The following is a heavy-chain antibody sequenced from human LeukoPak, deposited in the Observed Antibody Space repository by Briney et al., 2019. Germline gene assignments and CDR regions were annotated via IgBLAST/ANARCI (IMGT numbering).Heavy chain of an antibody. Sequence: GGSLRLSCAASGFTFSSYGMHWVRQAPGKGLEWVAVISYDGSNKYYADSVKGRFTISRDNSKNTLYPQMNSLRAEDTAVYYCAKADYVVVPAAINHWGQGTLVTVSS. CDR2: ISYDGSNK. D-gene: IGHD2-2*01. J-gene: IGHJ5*02. CDR1: GFTFSSYG. V-gene: IGHV3-30*18. CDR3: AKADYVVVPAAINH.